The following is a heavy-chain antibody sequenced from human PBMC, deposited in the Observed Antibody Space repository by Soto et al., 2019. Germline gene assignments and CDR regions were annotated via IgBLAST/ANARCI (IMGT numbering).Heavy chain of an antibody. V-gene: IGHV4-30-4*01. CDR1: GGSISTDHYH. CDR2: IHYSGSI. J-gene: IGHJ6*02. CDR3: AREDDGGDRDYYGLDV. Sequence: QVQLQESGPGLVRPSQTLSLTCTVSGGSISTDHYHWTWIRQAPGKGLEWIGYIHYSGSIQFNPSLQGRVSMYVDTSKNLFSLRLSSVTAADTAVYFCAREDDGGDRDYYGLDVWGQGTTVTVSS. D-gene: IGHD2-21*02.